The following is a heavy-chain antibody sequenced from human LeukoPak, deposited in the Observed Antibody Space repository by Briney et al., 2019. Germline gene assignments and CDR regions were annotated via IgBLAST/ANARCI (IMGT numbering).Heavy chain of an antibody. CDR3: ARGPREIAVAGTGSVY. J-gene: IGHJ4*02. Sequence: GGSLRLSCAASGFTFSSYSMNWVRQAPGKGLEWVSSISSSSSYIYYADSVKGRFTISRDNAKNSLYLQMNSLRAEDTAVYYCARGPREIAVAGTGSVYWGQGPLVTVSS. CDR2: ISSSSSYI. V-gene: IGHV3-21*01. CDR1: GFTFSSYS. D-gene: IGHD6-19*01.